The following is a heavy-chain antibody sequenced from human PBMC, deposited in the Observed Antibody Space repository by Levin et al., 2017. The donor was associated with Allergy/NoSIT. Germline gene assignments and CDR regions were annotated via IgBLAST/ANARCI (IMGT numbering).Heavy chain of an antibody. CDR2: IIPIFGTA. CDR3: ARGSIAAPARRQFDP. J-gene: IGHJ5*02. D-gene: IGHD6-6*01. CDR1: GGTFSSYA. V-gene: IGHV1-69*13. Sequence: ASVKVSCKASGGTFSSYAISWVRQAPGQGLEWMGGIIPIFGTANYAQKFQGRVKITADESTSTAYMELSNLRSEDTAVYYCARGSIAAPARRQFDPWGQGTLVTVSS.